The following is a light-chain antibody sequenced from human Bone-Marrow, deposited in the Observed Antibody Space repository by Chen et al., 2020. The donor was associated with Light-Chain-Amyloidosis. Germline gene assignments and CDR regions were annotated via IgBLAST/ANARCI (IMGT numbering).Light chain of an antibody. Sequence: QSALTQPASVSGSPGQSITISCPGTSGHVGAYNYVSWYQQHPGKAPKLLIYDVSNRPSGVSNRFSGSKSGNTASLTISGLQAEDEADYYCNSYTTSDTYVFGTGTEVPVL. CDR3: NSYTTSDTYV. V-gene: IGLV2-14*03. CDR1: SGHVGAYNY. J-gene: IGLJ1*01. CDR2: DVS.